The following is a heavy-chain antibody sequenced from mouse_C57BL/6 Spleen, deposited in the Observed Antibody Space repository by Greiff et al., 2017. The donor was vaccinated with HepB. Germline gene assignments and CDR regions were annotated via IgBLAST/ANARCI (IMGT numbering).Heavy chain of an antibody. CDR3: ARYGSSYEGYFDV. Sequence: EVQLQQSGPELVKPGASVKISCKASGYTFTDSYMNWVKQSHGKSLEWIGDINPNNGGTSYNQKFKGKATLTVDKSSSTAYMELRSLTSEDSAVYYCARYGSSYEGYFDVWGTGTTVTVSS. V-gene: IGHV1-26*01. CDR1: GYTFTDSY. J-gene: IGHJ1*03. D-gene: IGHD1-1*01. CDR2: INPNNGGT.